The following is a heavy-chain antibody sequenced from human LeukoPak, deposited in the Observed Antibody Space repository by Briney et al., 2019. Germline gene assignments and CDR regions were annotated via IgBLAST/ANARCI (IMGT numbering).Heavy chain of an antibody. CDR2: IYTSGGT. Sequence: PSETLSLTCTVSGGSISSYYWSWIRQPAGKGLEWIGRIYTSGGTNYNPSLKSRVTISLDESKNQFSLKLSSVTAADTAVYYCARDGPYDFFDYWGQGTLVTVSS. CDR3: ARDGPYDFFDY. V-gene: IGHV4-4*07. D-gene: IGHD3-3*01. J-gene: IGHJ4*02. CDR1: GGSISSYY.